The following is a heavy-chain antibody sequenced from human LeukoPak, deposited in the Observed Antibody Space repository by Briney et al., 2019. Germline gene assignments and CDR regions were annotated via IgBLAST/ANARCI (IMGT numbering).Heavy chain of an antibody. V-gene: IGHV3-13*01. Sequence: GGSLRLSCAASGFTFSSYDMHWVRQATGKGLEWVSAIGTAGDTYYPGSVKGRFTNSRENAKNSLYLQMNSLRAEDTAVYYCARGYGDYNNNWFDPWGQGTLVTVSS. CDR1: GFTFSSYD. CDR2: IGTAGDT. J-gene: IGHJ5*02. CDR3: ARGYGDYNNNWFDP. D-gene: IGHD4-17*01.